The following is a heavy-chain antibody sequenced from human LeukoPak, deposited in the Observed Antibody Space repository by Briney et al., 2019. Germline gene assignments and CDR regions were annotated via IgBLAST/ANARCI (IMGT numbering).Heavy chain of an antibody. D-gene: IGHD4-23*01. Sequence: SVKVSCKASGYTFIGYSISWVRQAPVHGLEWMGWITPYNGNTNYVQNFQGRVTMTTDTSTSTAYMELRSLRSDDTAVYYCAREYGGNPGLFGYWGQGTLVTVSS. J-gene: IGHJ4*02. CDR1: GYTFIGYS. V-gene: IGHV1-18*01. CDR2: ITPYNGNT. CDR3: AREYGGNPGLFGY.